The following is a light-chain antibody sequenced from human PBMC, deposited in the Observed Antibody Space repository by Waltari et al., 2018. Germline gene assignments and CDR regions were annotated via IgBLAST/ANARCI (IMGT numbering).Light chain of an antibody. CDR1: QSVIRD. CDR2: DVS. J-gene: IGKJ4*01. CDR3: QQRRDWPLT. V-gene: IGKV3-11*01. Sequence: EIVLTQSPATLSLSPGERAALSCRASQSVIRDLAWYRQKPGQAPSLLLFDVSIRATGTPVRFSGSGYGTDFTLTISSLEPEDFAVYYCQQRRDWPLTFGGGTKVEIK.